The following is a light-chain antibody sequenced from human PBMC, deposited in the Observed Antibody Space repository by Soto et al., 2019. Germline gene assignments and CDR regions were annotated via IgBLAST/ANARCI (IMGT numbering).Light chain of an antibody. CDR3: KTGDRSLSAAPFF. J-gene: IGLJ1*01. Sequence: QSVLTQPPSVSAAPGQKVTISCSGSSSNIGNNYVSWYQQLPGTAPKLLIYDNNKRPSGIPDRFSGSKSGTSATLGITGPEPGDEADYYCKTGDRSLSAAPFFFGTGTKPTVL. V-gene: IGLV1-51*01. CDR2: DNN. CDR1: SSNIGNNY.